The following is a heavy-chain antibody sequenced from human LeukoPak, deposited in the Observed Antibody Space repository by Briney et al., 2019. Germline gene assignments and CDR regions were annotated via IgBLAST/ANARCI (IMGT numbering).Heavy chain of an antibody. Sequence: PSETLSLTCTVSGGSIRSYYWSWLRQPPGKGLEWIGYIYYSGTTNSNPSLKSRVTISVDTAKSQFSLKLNSVTAADTAVYYCARTRTDIGQMVYESYFDFWGRGTLVTVSS. V-gene: IGHV4-59*01. CDR1: GGSIRSYY. CDR3: ARTRTDIGQMVYESYFDF. D-gene: IGHD2-8*01. J-gene: IGHJ2*01. CDR2: IYYSGTT.